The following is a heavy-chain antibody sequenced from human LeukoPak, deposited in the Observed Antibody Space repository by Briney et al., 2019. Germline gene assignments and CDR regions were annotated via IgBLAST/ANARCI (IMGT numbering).Heavy chain of an antibody. D-gene: IGHD6-19*01. J-gene: IGHJ4*02. CDR2: ISAYNGNT. Sequence: GASVKVSCKAPGYTFSSYGINWVRQAPGQGLEWMGWISAYNGNTKYAEKLQGRVTMTTDTSTSTAYMELRSLRSDDTAVYYCARGGIAVAPDYWGQGTLVTVSS. CDR1: GYTFSSYG. CDR3: ARGGIAVAPDY. V-gene: IGHV1-18*01.